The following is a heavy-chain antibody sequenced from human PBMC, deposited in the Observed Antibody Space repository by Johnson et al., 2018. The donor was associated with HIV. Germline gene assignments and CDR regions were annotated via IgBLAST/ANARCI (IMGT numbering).Heavy chain of an antibody. D-gene: IGHD3-22*01. V-gene: IGHV3-30*04. CDR1: GFTFTSYA. Sequence: QVQLVESGGGVVQPERLLRLSCAASGFTFTSYAMHWVRQAPGKGLEWVASISYDGNKKDYADSVKGRFTVSRDNSKKTLYLVLDSLRAEDTALYYCARGGPYYYDSSGYGAFGIWGQGTMVIVSS. CDR2: ISYDGNKK. CDR3: ARGGPYYYDSSGYGAFGI. J-gene: IGHJ3*02.